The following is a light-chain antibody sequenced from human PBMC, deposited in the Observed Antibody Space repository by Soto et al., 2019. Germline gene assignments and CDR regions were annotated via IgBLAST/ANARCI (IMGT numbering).Light chain of an antibody. V-gene: IGKV1-6*01. CDR2: AAS. J-gene: IGKJ1*01. CDR3: LQDYNYPWT. Sequence: AIQMTQSPSSLSASVGDRVTITCRASQGIRNELGWYQQKPGRALKLLIYAASTLQSGVPSRFSGSGSGTDFTLTISSLQPEDFATYYCLQDYNYPWTFGQGTKVEIK. CDR1: QGIRNE.